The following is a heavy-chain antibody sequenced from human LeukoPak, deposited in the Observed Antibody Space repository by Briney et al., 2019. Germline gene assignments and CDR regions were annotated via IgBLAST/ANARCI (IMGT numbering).Heavy chain of an antibody. D-gene: IGHD6-6*01. CDR3: ARRQAASIAVTGVWFDP. V-gene: IGHV3-7*01. Sequence: SGGSLRLSCAASGFTFSSYWMSWVRQAPGKGLDWVANIKQDGSEKYYVDSVKGRFTISRDNAKNSLYLQMNSLRAEDTAVYYCARRQAASIAVTGVWFDPWGQGTLVTVSS. J-gene: IGHJ5*02. CDR2: IKQDGSEK. CDR1: GFTFSSYW.